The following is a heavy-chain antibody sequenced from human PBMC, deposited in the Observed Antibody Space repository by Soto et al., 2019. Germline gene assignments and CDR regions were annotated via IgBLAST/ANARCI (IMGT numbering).Heavy chain of an antibody. D-gene: IGHD2-15*01. V-gene: IGHV3-23*01. Sequence: EVQLLDSGGGLVQPGGSLILSCAASGFTFSNYAMSWVRQAPGKGLEWVSGVGGSGDSTYYADSVKGRFTISRDNSKDTLYRQINSLRAEDTAVYYCAKSPLGCCSGGSCYPPLYFDYWGQGTLVTVSS. CDR2: VGGSGDST. J-gene: IGHJ4*02. CDR1: GFTFSNYA. CDR3: AKSPLGCCSGGSCYPPLYFDY.